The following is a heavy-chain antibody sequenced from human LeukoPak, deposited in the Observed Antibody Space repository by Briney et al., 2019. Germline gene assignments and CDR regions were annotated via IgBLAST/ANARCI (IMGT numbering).Heavy chain of an antibody. D-gene: IGHD1-1*01. CDR1: GFTFSNAR. CDR3: ISGGGTADY. V-gene: IGHV3-15*01. J-gene: IGHJ4*02. Sequence: PGGPLRLSCAASGFTFSNARMNWLGGVRQAPGKGLEWVGLTKIKTDDGTPDYAALVKGRFTISRDDSKNTVYLEMNSLETEDTAVYYCISGGGTADYWGQGTLVSVSS. CDR2: TKIKTDDGTP.